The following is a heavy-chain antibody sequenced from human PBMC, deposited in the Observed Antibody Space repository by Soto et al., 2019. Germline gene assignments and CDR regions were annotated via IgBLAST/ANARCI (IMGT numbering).Heavy chain of an antibody. CDR3: AKRDYAFDS. V-gene: IGHV4-61*01. J-gene: IGHJ4*02. D-gene: IGHD4-17*01. CDR1: GGSVTTGSYY. CDR2: IYYSGST. Sequence: QVQLQESGPGLVKPSETLSLTCTVSGGSVTTGSYYWSWIRQPPGKTLEWIGYIYYSGSTNYNPYLKSRATIYTDTSGRHFSLNLTSVTADDTAVYFCAKRDYAFDSWGQGTLVTVSS.